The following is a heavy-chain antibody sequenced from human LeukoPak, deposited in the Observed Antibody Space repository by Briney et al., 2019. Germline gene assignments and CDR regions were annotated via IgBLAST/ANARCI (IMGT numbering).Heavy chain of an antibody. CDR1: GGSISSGNW. J-gene: IGHJ4*02. Sequence: PPGTLSLTCAVSGGSISSGNWWSWVRQTPGKGLEWIGEIYHSGGTNYNPSLKSRVTISVDTSKNQFSLKLSSVTAADTAVYYCARLYGSGSSLYFDYWGQGTLVTVSS. CDR2: IYHSGGT. V-gene: IGHV4-4*03. CDR3: ARLYGSGSSLYFDY. D-gene: IGHD3-10*01.